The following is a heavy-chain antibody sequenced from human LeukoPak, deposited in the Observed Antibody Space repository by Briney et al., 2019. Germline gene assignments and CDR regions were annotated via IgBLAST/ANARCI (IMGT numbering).Heavy chain of an antibody. Sequence: GSLRLSCAASGFTFSSYWMSWIRQPPGKGLEWIGEIHHSGSTIYNPSLKNRVTILLDTSKNQFSLNLRSTTAADTAVYYCASGADYVWGNYPWGQGTLVTVSS. CDR1: GFTFSSYW. V-gene: IGHV4-34*01. CDR2: IHHSGST. J-gene: IGHJ5*02. CDR3: ASGADYVWGNYP. D-gene: IGHD3-16*01.